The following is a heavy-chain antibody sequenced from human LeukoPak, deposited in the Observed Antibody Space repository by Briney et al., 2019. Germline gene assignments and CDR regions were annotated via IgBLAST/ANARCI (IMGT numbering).Heavy chain of an antibody. CDR1: GFTFSSYD. CDR3: AKVWGITIIVSGFYFDI. V-gene: IGHV3-13*01. Sequence: GSLRLSCAASGFTFSSYDMHWVRQATGKGLEWVSAIGTAGDTYYPGSVKGRFTISRENAKNTLYLQMNSLRTEDTAVYYCAKVWGITIIVSGFYFDIWGHGTMVTVSS. D-gene: IGHD3-22*01. J-gene: IGHJ3*02. CDR2: IGTAGDT.